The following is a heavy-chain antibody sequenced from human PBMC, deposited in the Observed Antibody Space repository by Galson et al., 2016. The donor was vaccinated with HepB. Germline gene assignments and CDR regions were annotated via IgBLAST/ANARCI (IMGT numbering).Heavy chain of an antibody. CDR2: ISGDGAP. CDR3: SRDRGLYSSTWD. Sequence: SLRLPCAASGFTFSSYAMSWFRQAPGKGLEWVSSISGDGAPYYVDSMKGSFTISRDNSKDTPYLHMISLRAEDTAVYYWSRDRGLYSSTWDWGQGTLVTVSS. J-gene: IGHJ4*02. CDR1: GFTFSSYA. V-gene: IGHV3-23*01. D-gene: IGHD2/OR15-2a*01.